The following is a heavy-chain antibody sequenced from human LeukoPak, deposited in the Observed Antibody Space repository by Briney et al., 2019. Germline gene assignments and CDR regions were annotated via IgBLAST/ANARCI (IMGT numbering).Heavy chain of an antibody. CDR1: GFTFSEYW. V-gene: IGHV3-7*05. CDR2: IKRDGSDK. Sequence: GGSLRLSCAASGFTFSEYWMAWVRQAPGRGLEWVAHIKRDGSDKNYVDPVKGRFTISRDNAKNSVYLQMSSLRAEDTATYYCARDGYLDYWGQGTLVTVSS. CDR3: ARDGYLDY. J-gene: IGHJ4*02. D-gene: IGHD5-18*01.